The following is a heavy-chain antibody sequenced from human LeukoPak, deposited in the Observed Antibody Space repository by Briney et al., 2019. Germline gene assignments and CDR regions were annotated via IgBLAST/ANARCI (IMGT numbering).Heavy chain of an antibody. D-gene: IGHD6-13*01. V-gene: IGHV4-39*01. CDR1: GDSISSSNYY. CDR2: IYYSGTS. Sequence: SETLSLTCTVSGDSISSSNYYWGWIRQPPGKGLEWIGSIYYSGTSFFNPSLESRVTMSVDTSKNQFSLKLSSVTAADTAVYYCARRSEVAAAGTGDFDYWGHGTLVTVSS. CDR3: ARRSEVAAAGTGDFDY. J-gene: IGHJ4*01.